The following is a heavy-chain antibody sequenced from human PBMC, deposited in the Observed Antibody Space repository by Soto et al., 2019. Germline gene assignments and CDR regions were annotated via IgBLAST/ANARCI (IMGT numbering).Heavy chain of an antibody. Sequence: GGSLRRSCAASGFTFSSYGMHWVRQAPGKGLEWVAVIWYDGSNKYYADSVKGRFTISRDNSKNTLYLQMNSLRAEDTAVYYCAVDEYYYDSSGYTPHDYWGQGTLVTVSS. CDR1: GFTFSSYG. D-gene: IGHD3-22*01. CDR3: AVDEYYYDSSGYTPHDY. CDR2: IWYDGSNK. V-gene: IGHV3-33*01. J-gene: IGHJ4*02.